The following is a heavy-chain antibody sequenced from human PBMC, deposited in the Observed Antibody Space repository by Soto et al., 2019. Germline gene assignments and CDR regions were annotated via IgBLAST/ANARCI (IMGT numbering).Heavy chain of an antibody. CDR2: VYNSATT. Sequence: SETLSLTCTVSGASISTTSHSWGWIRQPPGRGLEWIVSVYNSATTFYNPSLESRVTLSVDASKNQFSLSLSSVSAADTAVYYCASRIAVPSPSGYFQYWGHGTLVTVSS. CDR3: ASRIAVPSPSGYFQY. D-gene: IGHD6-19*01. J-gene: IGHJ4*01. V-gene: IGHV4-39*01. CDR1: GASISTTSHS.